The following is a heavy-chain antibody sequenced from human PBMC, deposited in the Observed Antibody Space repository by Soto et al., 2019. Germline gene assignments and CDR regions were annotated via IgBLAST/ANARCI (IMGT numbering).Heavy chain of an antibody. V-gene: IGHV3-30-3*01. CDR1: GFTFSSYA. CDR2: ISYDGSNK. Sequence: QVQLVESGGGVVQPGRSLRLSCAASGFTFSSYAMHWVRQAPGKGLAWVAVISYDGSNKYYADSVEGRFTIARDNSKNTLYLQMNSLRVEDTAVYYCVSEPETAMEERFDYWGQGTLVTVSS. CDR3: VSEPETAMEERFDY. D-gene: IGHD5-18*01. J-gene: IGHJ4*02.